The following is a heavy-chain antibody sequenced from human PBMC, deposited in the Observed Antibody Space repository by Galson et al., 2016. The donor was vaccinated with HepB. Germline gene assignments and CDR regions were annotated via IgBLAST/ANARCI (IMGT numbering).Heavy chain of an antibody. CDR2: LRWIRGKM. Sequence: SLRLSCAASGFSLEEYAMHRVRQVPGKGLEWVSGLRWIRGKMRYADSATGRFTISRDNAKKSLFLQMNSLTTENTALSYGAKDRGGIQLWQFDHWGQGILVVVSS. J-gene: IGHJ4*02. CDR1: GFSLEEYA. CDR3: AKDRGGIQLWQFDH. V-gene: IGHV3-9*01. D-gene: IGHD1-1*01.